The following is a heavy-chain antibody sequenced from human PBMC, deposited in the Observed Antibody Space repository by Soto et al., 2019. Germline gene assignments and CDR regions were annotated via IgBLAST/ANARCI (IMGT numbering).Heavy chain of an antibody. J-gene: IGHJ5*02. CDR3: ARELAPYYDFWSGYYTGKTNWFDP. CDR2: INAGNGNT. Sequence: ASVKVSCKASGYTFTSYGISWVRQAPGQGLEWMGWINAGNGNTKYSQKFQGRVTITRDTSASTAYMELSSLRSEDTAVYYCARELAPYYDFWSGYYTGKTNWFDPWGQGTLVTVSS. CDR1: GYTFTSYG. D-gene: IGHD3-3*01. V-gene: IGHV1-18*04.